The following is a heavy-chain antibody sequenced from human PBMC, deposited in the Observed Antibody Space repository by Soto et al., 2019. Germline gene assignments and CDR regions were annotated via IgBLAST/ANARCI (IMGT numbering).Heavy chain of an antibody. J-gene: IGHJ5*02. CDR2: IIPIFGTA. CDR3: ARWAHYARNLNNWFDP. CDR1: GGTFSSYA. Sequence: QVQLVQSGAEVKKPGSSVKVSCKASGGTFSSYAISWVRQAPGQGLEWMGGIIPIFGTANYAQKFQGRVTITADESTSTAYMELSSLRSEDTAVYCCARWAHYARNLNNWFDPWGQGTLVTVSS. V-gene: IGHV1-69*01. D-gene: IGHD4-17*01.